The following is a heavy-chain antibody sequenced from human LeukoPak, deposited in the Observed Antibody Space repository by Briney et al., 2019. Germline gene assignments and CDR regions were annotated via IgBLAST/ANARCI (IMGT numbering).Heavy chain of an antibody. CDR3: ARDRPTRTYDSSGSDAFDI. J-gene: IGHJ3*02. Sequence: SVKVSCKASGGTFKNYAISWVRQAPGQGLEWMGGILPIFGTTNYAQKFQARVTITADKSTSTAYMELSSLRSEDTAVYYCARDRPTRTYDSSGSDAFDIWGQGTMVTVSS. CDR1: GGTFKNYA. D-gene: IGHD3-22*01. V-gene: IGHV1-69*06. CDR2: ILPIFGTT.